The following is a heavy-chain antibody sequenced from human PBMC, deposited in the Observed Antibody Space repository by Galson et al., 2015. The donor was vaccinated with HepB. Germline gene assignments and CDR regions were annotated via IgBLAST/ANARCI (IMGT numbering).Heavy chain of an antibody. D-gene: IGHD3-22*01. J-gene: IGHJ4*02. Sequence: SVKVSCKASGYTFTSYAMHWVRQAPGQRLEWMGWINAGNGNTKYSQKFQGRVTITRDTSASTAYMELSSLRSEDTAVYYCASGGGSPTYYYDSSGYYAMRDWGQGTLVIVSS. CDR1: GYTFTSYA. V-gene: IGHV1-3*01. CDR3: ASGGGSPTYYYDSSGYYAMRD. CDR2: INAGNGNT.